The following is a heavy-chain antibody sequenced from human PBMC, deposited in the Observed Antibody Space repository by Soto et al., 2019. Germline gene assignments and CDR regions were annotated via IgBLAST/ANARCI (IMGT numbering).Heavy chain of an antibody. J-gene: IGHJ6*02. Sequence: GESLKISCAASGFTFSNAWMSWVRQAPGKGLEWVGRIKSKTDGGTTDYAAPVKGRFTISRDDSKKTLYLQMNSLKTEDTAGYYCTTTNFYCSRPSCYGIYYLYGLDVWGQGTTLTVSS. D-gene: IGHD2-2*01. V-gene: IGHV3-15*01. CDR3: TTTNFYCSRPSCYGIYYLYGLDV. CDR1: GFTFSNAW. CDR2: IKSKTDGGTT.